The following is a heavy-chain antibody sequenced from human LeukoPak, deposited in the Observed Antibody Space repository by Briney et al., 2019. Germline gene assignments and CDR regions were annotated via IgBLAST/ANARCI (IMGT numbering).Heavy chain of an antibody. Sequence: GGSLRLSCAASGFTFTNAWMSWVRQAPGKGLVWVSRINTDGSSTSYADSVKGRFTISRDNAKNTLYLQMNSLRAEDTAVYYCAREVGATDYWGQGTLVTVSS. CDR1: GFTFTNAW. J-gene: IGHJ4*02. CDR2: INTDGSST. V-gene: IGHV3-74*01. CDR3: AREVGATDY. D-gene: IGHD1-26*01.